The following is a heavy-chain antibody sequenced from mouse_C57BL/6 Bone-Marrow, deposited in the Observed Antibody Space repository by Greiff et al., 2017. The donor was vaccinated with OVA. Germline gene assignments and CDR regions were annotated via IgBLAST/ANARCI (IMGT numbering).Heavy chain of an antibody. D-gene: IGHD2-2*01. CDR2: ISYSGST. V-gene: IGHV3-8*01. CDR1: GYSITSDY. J-gene: IGHJ1*03. Sequence: EVQLQQSGPGLAKPSQTLSLTCSVTGYSITSDYWNWIRKFPGNKLEYMGYISYSGSTYYNPSLKSRISITRDTSKNQYYLQLNSVTTEDTATYYCARYHPLWLRLRSYWYFDVWGTGTTVTVSS. CDR3: ARYHPLWLRLRSYWYFDV.